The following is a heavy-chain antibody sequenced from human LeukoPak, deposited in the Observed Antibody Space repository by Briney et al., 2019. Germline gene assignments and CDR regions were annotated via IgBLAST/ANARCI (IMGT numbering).Heavy chain of an antibody. J-gene: IGHJ3*02. V-gene: IGHV4-4*07. Sequence: SETLSLTCTVSGGSISSYYWYWIRQPAGKGLEWIGLIYTSGSTNYNPSLKSRVTMSVDMSKNQFSLKLSSVTAADTAVYYCARGGIGNAFDIWGQGTMVTVSS. D-gene: IGHD3-16*01. CDR1: GGSISSYY. CDR2: IYTSGST. CDR3: ARGGIGNAFDI.